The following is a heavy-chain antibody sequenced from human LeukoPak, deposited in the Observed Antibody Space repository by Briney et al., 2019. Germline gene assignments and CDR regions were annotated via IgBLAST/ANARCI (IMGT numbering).Heavy chain of an antibody. J-gene: IGHJ3*02. V-gene: IGHV3-30-3*01. CDR2: ILYDGSNK. D-gene: IGHD3-16*01. Sequence: GSLRLSCAASGFTFSNYAMYWVRQAPGKGLEWVAVILYDGSNKYYADSVKGRFTISRDNSRNTLYLQMNSLRAEDTAVYFCARESPFSLGKKDAFDIWGQGTMVTVSS. CDR1: GFTFSNYA. CDR3: ARESPFSLGKKDAFDI.